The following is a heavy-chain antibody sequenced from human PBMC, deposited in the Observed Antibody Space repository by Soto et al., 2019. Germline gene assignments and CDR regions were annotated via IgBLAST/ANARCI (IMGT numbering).Heavy chain of an antibody. CDR3: ARGGSSVNDYSSSWYYY. CDR2: INPNSGGT. CDR1: GYTFTGDY. Sequence: ASVKVSCKASGYTFTGDYMHWVRQAPGQGLEWMGWINPNSGGTNYAQKFQGWVTMTGDTSISTAYMELSRLRSDDTAVYYCARGGSSVNDYSSSWYYYWGQGTLVTVSS. V-gene: IGHV1-2*04. J-gene: IGHJ4*02. D-gene: IGHD6-13*01.